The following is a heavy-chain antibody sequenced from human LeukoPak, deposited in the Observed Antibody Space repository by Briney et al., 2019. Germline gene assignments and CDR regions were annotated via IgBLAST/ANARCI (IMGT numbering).Heavy chain of an antibody. V-gene: IGHV3-7*02. CDR2: IKYDGSER. CDR3: ARGGGITVAGPLNWFDP. D-gene: IGHD6-19*01. J-gene: IGHJ5*02. Sequence: GGSLRLSCAASGFTFNIYWMSWVRQAPGKGLEWVANIKYDGSERYYVDSVKGRFTISRDNAKNSLYLQMNSLRAEDTAVYYCARGGGITVAGPLNWFDPWGQGTLVTVSS. CDR1: GFTFNIYW.